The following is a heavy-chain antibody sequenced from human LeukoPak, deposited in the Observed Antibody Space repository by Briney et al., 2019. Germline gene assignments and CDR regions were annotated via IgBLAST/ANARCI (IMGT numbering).Heavy chain of an antibody. J-gene: IGHJ6*02. D-gene: IGHD3-3*01. CDR2: ISYDGSNK. Sequence: GGSLRLSCAASGFTFSSYAMHWVRQAPGKGLEWVAVISYDGSNKYYADSVKGRFTISRDNSKNTLYLQMNSLRAEDTAVYYCASGDIWKHGMDVWGQGTTVTVSS. CDR1: GFTFSSYA. CDR3: ASGDIWKHGMDV. V-gene: IGHV3-30-3*01.